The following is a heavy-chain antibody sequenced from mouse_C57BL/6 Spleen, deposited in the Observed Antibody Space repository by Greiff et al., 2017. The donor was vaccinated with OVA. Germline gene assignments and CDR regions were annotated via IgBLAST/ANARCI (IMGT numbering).Heavy chain of an antibody. J-gene: IGHJ2*01. CDR3: ARSHFITTVVADY. CDR2: IDPSDSYT. V-gene: IGHV1-50*01. CDR1: GYTFTSYW. Sequence: QVQLQQPGAELVKPGASVKLSCKASGYTFTSYWMQWVKQRPGQGLEWIGEIDPSDSYTNYNQKFKGKATLTVDTSSSTAYMQLNSLTSEDSAVYFCARSHFITTVVADYWGQGTTLTVSS. D-gene: IGHD1-1*01.